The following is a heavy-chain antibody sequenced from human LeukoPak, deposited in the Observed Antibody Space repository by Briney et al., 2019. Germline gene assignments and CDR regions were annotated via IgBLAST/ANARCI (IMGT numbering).Heavy chain of an antibody. V-gene: IGHV4-30-4*01. J-gene: IGHJ4*02. Sequence: SETLSLTCTVSGDSISSGNYYWTWIRQPPGKGLEWIGYIYYSGSTFYNPSLKSRVTISVDTSKNEFSLKLSSVTAADTAVYYCAREGYSSSEFDYWGQGTLVTVSS. CDR2: IYYSGST. CDR3: AREGYSSSEFDY. D-gene: IGHD6-6*01. CDR1: GDSISSGNYY.